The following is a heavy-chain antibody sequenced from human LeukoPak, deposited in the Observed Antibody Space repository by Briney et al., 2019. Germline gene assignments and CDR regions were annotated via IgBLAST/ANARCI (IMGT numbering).Heavy chain of an antibody. CDR2: INPSGGST. J-gene: IGHJ4*02. Sequence: GASVKVSCKASGYTFTSYYMHWVRQAPGQGLEWMGIINPSGGSTNYAQKFQGRLTMTRDTCTSTVYMELSSLRFEDTAVYYCAREFGSGDYWGQGTLVTVSS. CDR1: GYTFTSYY. V-gene: IGHV1-46*01. CDR3: AREFGSGDY. D-gene: IGHD3-16*01.